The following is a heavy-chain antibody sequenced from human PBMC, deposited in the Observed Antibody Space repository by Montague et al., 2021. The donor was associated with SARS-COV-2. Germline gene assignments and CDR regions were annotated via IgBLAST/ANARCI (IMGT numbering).Heavy chain of an antibody. V-gene: IGHV3-21*01. Sequence: SLRLSCAGSGFSFIHYNINWVRQAPGKGLEWVSCISGSGSYIYYADSVRGRFTISRDNAKNSLFLEMSSLRADDTDVYYCARDKAYLPGGLDVWGQGTAVTVS. CDR2: ISGSGSYI. J-gene: IGHJ6*02. CDR1: GFSFIHYN. CDR3: ARDKAYLPGGLDV. D-gene: IGHD6-25*01.